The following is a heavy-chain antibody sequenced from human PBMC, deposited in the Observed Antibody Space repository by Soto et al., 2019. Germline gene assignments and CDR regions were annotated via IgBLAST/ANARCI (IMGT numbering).Heavy chain of an antibody. CDR1: GGSFRSDDYF. V-gene: IGHV4-30-4*01. D-gene: IGHD3-9*01. CDR2: ISHRGTA. J-gene: IGHJ4*02. CDR3: ARGHYDVLTGFYVRYFDY. Sequence: QVQLQESGPGLVKPSQTLSLSCFVSGGSFRSDDYFWSWIRQPPGKALEWMGYISHRGTAYYNPSLKSRLAMSIETSKKQFSLRLRSVTAADTATYYCARGHYDVLTGFYVRYFDYWGRGTRVTVSS.